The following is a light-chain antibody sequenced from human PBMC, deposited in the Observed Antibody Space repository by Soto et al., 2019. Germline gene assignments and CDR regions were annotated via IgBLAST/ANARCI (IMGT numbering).Light chain of an antibody. J-gene: IGKJ1*01. Sequence: DIQMTQSPSTLSASVGDRVTITCRASQSISSWLAWYQQKPGKAPKLLIYKASSLESGVPSRFSGNGSGTKFNLTISRLTPDDFATYYCQQYNSYRRTFGQGTKVEIK. CDR1: QSISSW. CDR3: QQYNSYRRT. CDR2: KAS. V-gene: IGKV1-5*03.